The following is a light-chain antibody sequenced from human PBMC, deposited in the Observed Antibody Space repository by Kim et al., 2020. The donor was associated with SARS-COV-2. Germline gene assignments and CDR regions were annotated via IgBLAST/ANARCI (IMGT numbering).Light chain of an antibody. CDR2: RDS. CDR1: NSGNKN. V-gene: IGLV3-9*01. J-gene: IGLJ3*02. CDR3: QVWDSSTWV. Sequence: VALGQTARITCGGNNSGNKNVNGDQQKPGQAPVLGIYRDSNRPSGIPERFSGSNSGNTATLTISRAQAGDEADYYCQVWDSSTWVFGGGTQLTVL.